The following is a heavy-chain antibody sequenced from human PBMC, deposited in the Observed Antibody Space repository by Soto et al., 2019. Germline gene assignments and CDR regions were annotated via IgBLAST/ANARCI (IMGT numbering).Heavy chain of an antibody. J-gene: IGHJ6*02. Sequence: ASVKVSCKASGYTFTNYAMHWVRQAPGQRLEWMGWINAGNGNTKYSQKFQGRVTITRDTSASTAYMELSSLRSEDTAVYYCARDPRGWWLVDQYYYYGMDVWGQGTTVTVSS. D-gene: IGHD6-19*01. V-gene: IGHV1-3*01. CDR1: GYTFTNYA. CDR2: INAGNGNT. CDR3: ARDPRGWWLVDQYYYYGMDV.